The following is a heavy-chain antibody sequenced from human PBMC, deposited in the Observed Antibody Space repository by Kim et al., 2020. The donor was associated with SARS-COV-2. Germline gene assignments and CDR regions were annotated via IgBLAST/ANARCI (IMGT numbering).Heavy chain of an antibody. Sequence: GGSLRLPCVASGFTFNTNDMTWVRQAPGKGLEWVATIMGRGGSTYHADSVRGRFIVSRDISKNTLYLQMNSLRVEDTAMYYCARNSGWYDSWGQGLLVAVSS. CDR2: IMGRGGST. D-gene: IGHD6-19*01. J-gene: IGHJ5*01. CDR3: ARNSGWYDS. CDR1: GFTFNTND. V-gene: IGHV3-23*01.